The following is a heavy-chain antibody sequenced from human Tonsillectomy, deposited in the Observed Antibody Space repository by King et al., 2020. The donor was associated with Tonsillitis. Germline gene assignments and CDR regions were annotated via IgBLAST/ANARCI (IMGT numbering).Heavy chain of an antibody. CDR2: IYYSGST. Sequence: VQLQESGPGLVKPSQTLSLTCTVSGGSISSGGYFWSWIRQHPGKGLEWIGYIYYSGSTYYNPSLKSRVTISVDTSNNQFSLKLSSVSAADTAVYYCARGYCSSTSCYSLDTFDIWGQGTMVTVSS. J-gene: IGHJ3*02. CDR1: GGSISSGGYF. V-gene: IGHV4-31*03. D-gene: IGHD2-2*02. CDR3: ARGYCSSTSCYSLDTFDI.